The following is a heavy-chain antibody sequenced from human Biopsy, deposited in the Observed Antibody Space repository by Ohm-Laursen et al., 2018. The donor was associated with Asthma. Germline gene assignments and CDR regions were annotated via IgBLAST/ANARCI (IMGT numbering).Heavy chain of an antibody. D-gene: IGHD2-21*01. V-gene: IGHV3-30*03. J-gene: IGHJ6*02. CDR3: ARAGESDLVGGLDV. Sequence: SLRLSCAASGFTFSTYGMHWVRQAPGKGLEWVAFIAWDGINSYYADSVKGRFTTSRDNSRNTLHLQKNSLRADDTAVYYCARAGESDLVGGLDVWGQGTTVIVS. CDR2: IAWDGINS. CDR1: GFTFSTYG.